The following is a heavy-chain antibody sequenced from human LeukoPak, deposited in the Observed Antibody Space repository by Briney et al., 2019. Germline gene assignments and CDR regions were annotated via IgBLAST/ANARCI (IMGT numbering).Heavy chain of an antibody. J-gene: IGHJ4*02. Sequence: KPSETLSLTCTVSSGSISSYYWRWIRQPPGKELGWIGYIYYSGSTNYNPSLKSRVTISVDSSKNQFSLKLSSVTAADTAVYYCARGRALRFLEWLFLDYWGQGTLVTVSS. D-gene: IGHD3-3*01. CDR3: ARGRALRFLEWLFLDY. CDR2: IYYSGST. CDR1: SGSISSYY. V-gene: IGHV4-59*01.